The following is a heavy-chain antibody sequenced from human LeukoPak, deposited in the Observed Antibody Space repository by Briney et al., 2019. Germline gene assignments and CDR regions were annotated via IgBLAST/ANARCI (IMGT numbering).Heavy chain of an antibody. V-gene: IGHV4-34*01. CDR3: ARGGVGGFYYYGSGPGMDV. CDR1: GGSFSGYY. J-gene: IGHJ6*02. D-gene: IGHD3-10*01. Sequence: PSETLSLTCAVYGGSFSGYYWSWIRQPPGKGLEWIGEINHSGSTNYNPSLKSRVTISVDTSKNQFSLKLSSVTAADTAVYYCARGGVGGFYYYGSGPGMDVWGQGTTVTVSS. CDR2: INHSGST.